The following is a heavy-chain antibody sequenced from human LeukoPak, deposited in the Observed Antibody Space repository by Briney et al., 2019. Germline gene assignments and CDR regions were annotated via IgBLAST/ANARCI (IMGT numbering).Heavy chain of an antibody. Sequence: GASVKVSCKTSGYIFISYGISWVRQAPGQGLEWMGWISGYSGNTNYAQKLQGRVTMTTDTSTSTVYTELRSLRSDDTAVYYCARRQVYSSSYQIDHWGQGTLVTVSS. D-gene: IGHD6-13*01. CDR1: GYIFISYG. J-gene: IGHJ4*02. CDR3: ARRQVYSSSYQIDH. CDR2: ISGYSGNT. V-gene: IGHV1-18*01.